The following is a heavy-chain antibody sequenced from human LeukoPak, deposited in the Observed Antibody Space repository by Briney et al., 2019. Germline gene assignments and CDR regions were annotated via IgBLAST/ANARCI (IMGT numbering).Heavy chain of an antibody. CDR2: IKQDGSEK. Sequence: GGSLRLSCAASGFTFSSYGMHWVRQAPGKGLEWVANIKQDGSEKYYVDSVKGRFTISRDNAKNSLYLQMNSLRAEDTAVYYCARLSRYKNAFDIWGQGTMVTVSS. J-gene: IGHJ3*02. CDR1: GFTFSSYG. V-gene: IGHV3-7*01. CDR3: ARLSRYKNAFDI. D-gene: IGHD1-1*01.